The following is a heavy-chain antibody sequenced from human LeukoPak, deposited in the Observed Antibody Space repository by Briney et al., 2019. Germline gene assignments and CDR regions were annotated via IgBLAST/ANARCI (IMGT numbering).Heavy chain of an antibody. D-gene: IGHD2-2*03. CDR2: INPSGGST. J-gene: IGHJ5*01. V-gene: IGHV1-46*01. CDR1: GYTFTSYY. CDR3: ARDGWANWFDP. Sequence: ASVKVSCKASGYTFTSYYMHWVRQAPGQGLEWMGIINPSGGSTSYAQKFQGRVTMTRDMSTSTVYMELSSLRSEDTAVYYCARDGWANWFDPWGKGTTVTVSS.